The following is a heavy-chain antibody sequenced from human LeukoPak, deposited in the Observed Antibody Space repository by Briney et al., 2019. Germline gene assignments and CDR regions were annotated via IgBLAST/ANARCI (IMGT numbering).Heavy chain of an antibody. Sequence: ASVKVSCKASGYTFTTYGIGWVRQAPGQGLEWMGWISGYNGNTNYAQKFQGRVTMTTDTSTSTAHMELRSLRSDDTAVYYCARTGHESVLYWSDPWGQGTLVNVSS. CDR2: ISGYNGNT. CDR3: ARTGHESVLYWSDP. CDR1: GYTFTTYG. V-gene: IGHV1-18*01. J-gene: IGHJ5*02. D-gene: IGHD3-16*01.